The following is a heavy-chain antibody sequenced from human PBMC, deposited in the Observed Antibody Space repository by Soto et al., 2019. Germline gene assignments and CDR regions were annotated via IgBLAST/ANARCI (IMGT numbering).Heavy chain of an antibody. CDR3: AREGSGSPPHAFDI. V-gene: IGHV4-31*03. CDR2: IYYSGST. D-gene: IGHD6-13*01. Sequence: SETLSLTCTVSGGSISSGGYYWSWIRQHPGKGLEWIGYIYYSGSTYYNPSLKSRVTISVDTSKNQFSLKLSSVTAADTAVYYCAREGSGSPPHAFDIWGQGTMVTVSS. CDR1: GGSISSGGYY. J-gene: IGHJ3*02.